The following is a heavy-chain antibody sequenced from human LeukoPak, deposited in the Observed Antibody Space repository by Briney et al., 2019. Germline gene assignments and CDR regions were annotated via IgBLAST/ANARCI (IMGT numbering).Heavy chain of an antibody. Sequence: PGGSLRLSCAASGFTFSSYAMHWVRQAPGKGLVWVAAIKTDGSDMQYADSVKGRFTISRDNSKNTLYLQMNSLRAEDTAVYYCANEHLKWFGESEGWGQGTLVTVSS. D-gene: IGHD3-10*01. V-gene: IGHV3-30*04. CDR1: GFTFSSYA. CDR2: IKTDGSDM. CDR3: ANEHLKWFGESEG. J-gene: IGHJ4*02.